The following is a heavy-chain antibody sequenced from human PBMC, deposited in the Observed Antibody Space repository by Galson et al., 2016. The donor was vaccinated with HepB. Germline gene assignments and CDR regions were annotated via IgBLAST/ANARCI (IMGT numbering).Heavy chain of an antibody. CDR1: GDSIGSYF. J-gene: IGHJ4*02. CDR3: ARQGDGEGVGLDH. V-gene: IGHV4-4*07. D-gene: IGHD3-10*01. Sequence: SETLSLTCTVSGDSIGSYFWSWIRQPAGKGLEWIGRIHTAGSTYSNPSLKSRVTISVDTSKNQFSLKLSSVTATDTAVYYCARQGDGEGVGLDHWGQGTLVTVSS. CDR2: IHTAGST.